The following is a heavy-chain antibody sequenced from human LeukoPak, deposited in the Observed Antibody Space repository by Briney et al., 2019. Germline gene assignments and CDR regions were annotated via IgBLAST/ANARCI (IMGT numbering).Heavy chain of an antibody. CDR1: GFTFSSNY. J-gene: IGHJ4*02. V-gene: IGHV3-66*01. D-gene: IGHD4-11*01. CDR2: LYGDGYT. CDR3: ARDRRGDYRPAYFDY. Sequence: GGSLRLSCAASGFTFSSNYMSWVRQAPGEGLEWVSVLYGDGYTYYADSVKGRFAISRDNSKNTLYLQMNSLRAEDTAVYYCARDRRGDYRPAYFDYWGQGTLVTVSS.